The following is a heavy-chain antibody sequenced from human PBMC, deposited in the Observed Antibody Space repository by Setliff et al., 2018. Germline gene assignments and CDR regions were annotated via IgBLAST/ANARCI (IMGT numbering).Heavy chain of an antibody. Sequence: LSLTCTVSGGSISSYYWSWIRQPAGKGLEWIGHIYIGGSANYNPSLKSRVTMSIDTSKNQFSPKLNSVTAADTAVYYCAGGRRYDYGWDFDYWGQGTLVTVSS. J-gene: IGHJ4*02. D-gene: IGHD4-17*01. CDR1: GGSISSYY. CDR3: AGGRRYDYGWDFDY. CDR2: IYIGGSA. V-gene: IGHV4-4*07.